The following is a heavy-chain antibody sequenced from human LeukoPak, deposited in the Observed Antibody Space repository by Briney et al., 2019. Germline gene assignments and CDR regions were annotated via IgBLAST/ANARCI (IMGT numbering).Heavy chain of an antibody. V-gene: IGHV5-51*01. CDR1: GSIFTSDW. CDR2: IYPYNPNT. D-gene: IGHD2-8*02. Sequence: GASLQISCQGSGSIFTSDWIAGVREPPGKGLKCMGIIYPYNPNTKYSPSFQGQVTISADRSISTAHLQWSSLKASDTAIYYCARLDSIVLAGSSNFDPWGQGTLVSVSS. CDR3: ARLDSIVLAGSSNFDP. J-gene: IGHJ5*02.